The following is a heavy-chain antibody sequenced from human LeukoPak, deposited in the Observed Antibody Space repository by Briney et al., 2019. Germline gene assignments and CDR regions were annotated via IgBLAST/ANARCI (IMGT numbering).Heavy chain of an antibody. Sequence: SETLSLTCAVYGGSFSGYYWSWIRQPPGKGLEWIGGINHSGSTNYNPSLKSRVTISVDTSKNQFSLKLSSVTAADTAVYYCARGHGTISPRGYYYYYMDVWGKGTTVTVSS. D-gene: IGHD3-3*01. V-gene: IGHV4-34*01. J-gene: IGHJ6*03. CDR3: ARGHGTISPRGYYYYYMDV. CDR2: INHSGST. CDR1: GGSFSGYY.